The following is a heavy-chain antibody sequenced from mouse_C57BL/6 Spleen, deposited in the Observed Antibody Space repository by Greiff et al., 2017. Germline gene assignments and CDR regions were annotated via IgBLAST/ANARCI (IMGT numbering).Heavy chain of an antibody. D-gene: IGHD2-4*01. V-gene: IGHV1-61*01. CDR3: ARSGFYDYVLSAMDY. Sequence: QVQLQQPGAELVRPGSSVKLSCKASGYTFTSYWMDWVKQRPGQGLEWIGNIYPSDSETHYNQKFKDKATVTVDKSSSTAYMQLSSLTSEDSAVYYCARSGFYDYVLSAMDYWGQGTSVTVSS. CDR2: IYPSDSET. J-gene: IGHJ4*01. CDR1: GYTFTSYW.